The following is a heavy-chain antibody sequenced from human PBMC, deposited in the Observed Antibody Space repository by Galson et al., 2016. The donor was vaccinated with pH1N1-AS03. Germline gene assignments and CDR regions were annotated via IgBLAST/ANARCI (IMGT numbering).Heavy chain of an antibody. D-gene: IGHD6-13*01. J-gene: IGHJ4*02. V-gene: IGHV3-53*05. CDR3: VADFDY. CDR1: GFTVSSKY. Sequence: SLRLSCATSGFTVSSKYMNWVRQAPGKALEWISVIYSGGYTFYADSVKGRFTISRDNFKNTLYLQMTSLRVEDTAVYYCVADFDYWGQGTLVTVSS. CDR2: IYSGGYT.